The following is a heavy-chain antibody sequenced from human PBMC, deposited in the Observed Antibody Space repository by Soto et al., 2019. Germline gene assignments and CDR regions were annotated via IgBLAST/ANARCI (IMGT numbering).Heavy chain of an antibody. CDR2: ISDNGRNT. CDR1: GFTFSTYA. Sequence: GGSLRLSCSASGFTFSTYAMHWVRQAPGKGLEYVSAISDNGRNTYYADFVKGRFTISRDNSKNTLYLQMSSLRPEDTAVYYCVKVGGKINYFDYCGQGTLVTVSS. V-gene: IGHV3-64D*06. CDR3: VKVGGKINYFDY. J-gene: IGHJ4*02. D-gene: IGHD3-10*01.